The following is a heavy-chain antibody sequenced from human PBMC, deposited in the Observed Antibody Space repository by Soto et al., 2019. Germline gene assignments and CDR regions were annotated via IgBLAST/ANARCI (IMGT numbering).Heavy chain of an antibody. Sequence: QVQLVESGGGVVQPGRSLRLSCAASGFTFSSYGMHWVRKAPGKGLEWVAVISYDGSNKYYADSVKGRFTISRDNSKNALYLQMNSLRAEDTAVYYCAKGGWAVRYGHSNYYCGMDVWGQGTTVTVSS. V-gene: IGHV3-30*18. CDR2: ISYDGSNK. CDR3: AKGGWAVRYGHSNYYCGMDV. CDR1: GFTFSSYG. D-gene: IGHD5-18*01. J-gene: IGHJ6*02.